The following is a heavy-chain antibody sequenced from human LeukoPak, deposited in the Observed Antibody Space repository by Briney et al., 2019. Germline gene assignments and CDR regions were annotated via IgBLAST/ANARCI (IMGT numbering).Heavy chain of an antibody. Sequence: ASVKVSCKASGYTFTSYAMHWVRQAPGQRLEWMGWINAGNGNTKYSQEFQGRVTITRDTSASTAYMELSSLRSEDMAVYYCARGGILTGYYNSGGEFYPDYWGQGTLVTVSS. CDR2: INAGNGNT. J-gene: IGHJ4*02. CDR3: ARGGILTGYYNSGGEFYPDY. V-gene: IGHV1-3*03. CDR1: GYTFTSYA. D-gene: IGHD3-9*01.